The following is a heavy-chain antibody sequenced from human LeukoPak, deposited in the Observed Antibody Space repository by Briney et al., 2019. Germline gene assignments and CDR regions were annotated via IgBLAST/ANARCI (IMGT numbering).Heavy chain of an antibody. Sequence: GGSLRLSCAASGFTVSTNYMSWVRQAPGKGLEWVSAISGSGGSTYYADSVKGRFTISRDNSKNTLYLQMNSLRAEDTAVYYCAKFWWFGELLSLFDYWGQGTLVTVSS. D-gene: IGHD3-10*01. J-gene: IGHJ4*02. CDR2: ISGSGGST. CDR3: AKFWWFGELLSLFDY. V-gene: IGHV3-23*01. CDR1: GFTVSTNY.